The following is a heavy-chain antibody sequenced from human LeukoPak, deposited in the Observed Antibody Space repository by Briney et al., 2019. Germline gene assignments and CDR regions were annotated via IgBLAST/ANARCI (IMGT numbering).Heavy chain of an antibody. D-gene: IGHD3-10*01. Sequence: GGSLRLSCAASGFTFSNAWMSWVRQAPGKGLEWVGRLKSKTDGGTTDYAAPVKGRFTISRDDSKNTLYLQMNSLKTEDTAVYYCARIGEGELGNWFDPWGQGTLVTVSS. V-gene: IGHV3-15*01. CDR2: LKSKTDGGTT. J-gene: IGHJ5*02. CDR1: GFTFSNAW. CDR3: ARIGEGELGNWFDP.